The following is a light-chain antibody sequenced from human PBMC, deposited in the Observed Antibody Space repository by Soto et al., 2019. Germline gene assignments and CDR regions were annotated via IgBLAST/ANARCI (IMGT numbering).Light chain of an antibody. Sequence: QSVLTQPPSASGTPGQRVIISCSGSSSNIGRDTVNWYRQFPGTAPKLLIYSNNQRPPGVPDRFSGSKSGTSASLAISGLQSEDEADYYCAVWDDSLNGLWVFGGGTKLTVL. CDR1: SSNIGRDT. CDR3: AVWDDSLNGLWV. V-gene: IGLV1-44*01. J-gene: IGLJ3*02. CDR2: SNN.